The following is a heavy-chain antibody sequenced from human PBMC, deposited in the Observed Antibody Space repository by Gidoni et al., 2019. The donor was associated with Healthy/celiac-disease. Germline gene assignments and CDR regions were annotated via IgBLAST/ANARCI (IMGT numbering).Heavy chain of an antibody. J-gene: IGHJ6*02. CDR3: ARDGDSSPPPWGYYGMDV. V-gene: IGHV1-18*01. D-gene: IGHD6-13*01. CDR1: GYTFTSYG. CDR2: ISAYNGNT. Sequence: QVQLVQSGAEVKKPGASVKVSCKASGYTFTSYGISWVRQAPGQGLEWMGWISAYNGNTNYAQKLQGRVTTTTDTSTSTAYMELRSLRSDDTAVYYCARDGDSSPPPWGYYGMDVWGQGTTVTVSS.